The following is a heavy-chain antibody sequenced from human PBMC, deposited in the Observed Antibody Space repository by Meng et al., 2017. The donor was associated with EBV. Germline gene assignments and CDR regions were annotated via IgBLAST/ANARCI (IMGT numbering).Heavy chain of an antibody. D-gene: IGHD2/OR15-2a*01. CDR2: SYDTGTT. V-gene: IGHV4-61*01. Sequence: QVQLQESGAGLVKPSETLSLTCIVSGVSFTSGSYRWSWIRQSPGKGLEWIGYSYDTGTTISNPFLKSRVTISLESYKKQFFLKVNSVATADTAVYYCAKSRSSTPGIVDDWGQGTLVTVSS. J-gene: IGHJ4*02. CDR1: GVSFTSGSYR. CDR3: AKSRSSTPGIVDD.